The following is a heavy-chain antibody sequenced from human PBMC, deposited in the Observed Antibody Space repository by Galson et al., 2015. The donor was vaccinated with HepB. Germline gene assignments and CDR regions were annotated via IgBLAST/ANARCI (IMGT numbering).Heavy chain of an antibody. CDR2: IIPIFGTA. V-gene: IGHV1-69*13. CDR3: ARDKVVHYSNVDVDYYGMDV. D-gene: IGHD4-11*01. Sequence: SVKVSCKASGGTFSSYAISWVRQAPGQGLEWMGGIIPIFGTANYAQKFQGRVTITADESTSTAYMELSSLRSEDTAVYYCARDKVVHYSNVDVDYYGMDVWGQGTTVTVSS. J-gene: IGHJ6*02. CDR1: GGTFSSYA.